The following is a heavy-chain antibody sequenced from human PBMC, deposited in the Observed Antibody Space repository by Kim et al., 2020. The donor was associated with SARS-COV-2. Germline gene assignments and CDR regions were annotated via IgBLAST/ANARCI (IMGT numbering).Heavy chain of an antibody. CDR3: AKDRSEQWLPTGVDY. Sequence: SVKGRFTISRDNSKNTLYRQMNSLRAEDTAVYYCAKDRSEQWLPTGVDYWGQGTLVTVSS. J-gene: IGHJ4*02. D-gene: IGHD6-19*01. V-gene: IGHV3-30*02.